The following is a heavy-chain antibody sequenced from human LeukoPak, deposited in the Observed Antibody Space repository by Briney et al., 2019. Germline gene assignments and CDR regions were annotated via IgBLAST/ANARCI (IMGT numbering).Heavy chain of an antibody. V-gene: IGHV1-8*01. Sequence: ASVKVSCKASGYTFTSYDINWVRQATGQGLEWMGWMNPNSANTGYAQKFQGRVTMTRDTSTSTVYMELSSLRSEDTAVYYCARDLDSSSWYPGYWGQGTLVTVSS. CDR2: MNPNSANT. J-gene: IGHJ4*02. CDR3: ARDLDSSSWYPGY. CDR1: GYTFTSYD. D-gene: IGHD6-13*01.